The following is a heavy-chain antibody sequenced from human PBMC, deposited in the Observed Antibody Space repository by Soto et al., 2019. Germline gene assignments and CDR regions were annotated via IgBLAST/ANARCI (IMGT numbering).Heavy chain of an antibody. J-gene: IGHJ4*02. V-gene: IGHV3-23*01. D-gene: IGHD2-15*01. CDR3: AKERVAAAYLETSPFDF. CDR2: IDGSGGDT. CDR1: GFTFSSYA. Sequence: EVQLLESGGGLVQPGGSLRLSCAASGFTFSSYAMGWVRQAPGPGLGWVSVIDGSGGDTSFADSVKGRFTVSRDNTKNTLYLHMNSLRAEDTARYYCAKERVAAAYLETSPFDFWGQGTQVTVSS.